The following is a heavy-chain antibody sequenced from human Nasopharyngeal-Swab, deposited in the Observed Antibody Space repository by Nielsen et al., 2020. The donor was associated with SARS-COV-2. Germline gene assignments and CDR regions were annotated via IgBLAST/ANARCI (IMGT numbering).Heavy chain of an antibody. CDR3: ASGITGAAFDI. CDR1: GYTLTDLS. CDR2: FDPEDGET. V-gene: IGHV1-24*01. J-gene: IGHJ3*02. D-gene: IGHD1-14*01. Sequence: ASVQVSCKVSGYTLTDLSMHWVRQAPGKGLEWLGGFDPEDGETIYAQKFQGRVTITADKSTSTAYMELSSLRSEDTAVYYCASGITGAAFDIWGQGTMVTVSS.